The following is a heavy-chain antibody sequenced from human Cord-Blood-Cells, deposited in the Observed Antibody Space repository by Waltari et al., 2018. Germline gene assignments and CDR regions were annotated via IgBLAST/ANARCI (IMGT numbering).Heavy chain of an antibody. V-gene: IGHV3-7*01. J-gene: IGHJ4*02. CDR3: ARGRMWGLLDY. CDR1: GFTFISYW. CDR2: IKQDGSEK. D-gene: IGHD1-26*01. Sequence: EVQLVESGGGLVKPGGSLGPPCAASGFTFISYWLSWVRQAPGKGLEWVANIKQDGSEKYYVDSVKGRFTISRDNAKNSLYLQMNSLRAEDTAVYYCARGRMWGLLDYWGQGTLVTVSS.